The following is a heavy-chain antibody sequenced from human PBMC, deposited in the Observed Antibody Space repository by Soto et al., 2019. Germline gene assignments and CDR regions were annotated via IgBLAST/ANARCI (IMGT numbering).Heavy chain of an antibody. J-gene: IGHJ4*02. CDR3: ARSVAVPGAHLDY. D-gene: IGHD6-19*01. Sequence: GPGPGSTSETLSLTCSVSGGSISGSYWSWIRQSPGKGLEWLGYVYYTGSTNYSPSLRSRVSISVDTSKNEFSLRLSSVTAADTAVYFCARSVAVPGAHLDYWGQGTQVSVSS. CDR1: GGSISGSY. V-gene: IGHV4-59*01. CDR2: VYYTGST.